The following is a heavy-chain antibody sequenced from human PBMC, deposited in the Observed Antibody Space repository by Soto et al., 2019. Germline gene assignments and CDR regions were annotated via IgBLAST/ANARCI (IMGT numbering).Heavy chain of an antibody. CDR2: IYYSGST. CDR3: ARSLYSYGPKFDS. D-gene: IGHD5-18*01. J-gene: IGHJ4*02. Sequence: QVQLQESGPGLVKPSETLSLTCTVSGGSISSYYWRWIRQAPGKGLEWIGYIYYSGSTNYNPSLKSRVTISVDPSTNHFSLKLSSVTAADTAVYYCARSLYSYGPKFDSWGQGTLVTVSS. V-gene: IGHV4-59*08. CDR1: GGSISSYY.